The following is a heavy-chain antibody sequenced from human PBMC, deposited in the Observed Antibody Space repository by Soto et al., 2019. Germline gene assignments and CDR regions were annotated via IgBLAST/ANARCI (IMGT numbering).Heavy chain of an antibody. D-gene: IGHD6-19*01. CDR2: ISSSGRRT. V-gene: IGHV3-48*03. CDR3: ARDQTVAGPTTFDY. J-gene: IGHJ4*02. CDR1: GFTFANFG. Sequence: GGSLRLSCGTSGFTFANFGMGWVRQAPGKGLYWVSGISSSGRRTYYADSVKGRFTISRDNAKNTLYLQMNSLRAEDTAVYYCARDQTVAGPTTFDYCGQGTLVTVSS.